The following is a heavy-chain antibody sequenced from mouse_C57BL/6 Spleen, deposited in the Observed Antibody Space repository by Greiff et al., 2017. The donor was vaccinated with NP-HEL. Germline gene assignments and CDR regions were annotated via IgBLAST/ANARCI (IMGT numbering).Heavy chain of an antibody. CDR3: ASTNYYGSSWYFDV. Sequence: VQLVESGPGLVAPSQSLSITCTVSGFSLTSYAISWVRQPPGKGLEWLGVIWTGGGTNYNSALKSRLSISKDNSKSQVFLKMNSLQTDDTARYYCASTNYYGSSWYFDVWGTGTTVTVSS. V-gene: IGHV2-9-1*01. CDR1: GFSLTSYA. CDR2: IWTGGGT. D-gene: IGHD1-1*01. J-gene: IGHJ1*03.